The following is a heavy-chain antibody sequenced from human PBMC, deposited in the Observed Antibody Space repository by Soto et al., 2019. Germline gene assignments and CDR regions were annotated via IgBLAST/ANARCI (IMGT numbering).Heavy chain of an antibody. CDR2: INHSGST. CDR1: GGSFSGYY. CDR3: ARGGLRFLEWFNYYYGMDV. D-gene: IGHD3-3*01. Sequence: PSETLSLTCAVYGGSFSGYYWSWIRQPPGKGLEWIGEINHSGSTNYNPSLKSRVTISVGTSKNQFSLKLSSVTAADTAVYYCARGGLRFLEWFNYYYGMDVWGQGTTVTVSS. J-gene: IGHJ6*02. V-gene: IGHV4-34*01.